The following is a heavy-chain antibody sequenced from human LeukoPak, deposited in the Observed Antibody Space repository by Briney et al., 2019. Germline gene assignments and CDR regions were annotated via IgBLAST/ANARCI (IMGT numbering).Heavy chain of an antibody. Sequence: PSETLSLTCTVPGGSISSYYWSWIRQPPGKGLEWIGYIYYSGSTNYNPSLKSRVTISVDTSKNQFSLKLSSVTAADTAVYYCARVTLNWFDPWGQGTLVTVSS. CDR1: GGSISSYY. CDR3: ARVTLNWFDP. V-gene: IGHV4-59*01. J-gene: IGHJ5*02. CDR2: IYYSGST.